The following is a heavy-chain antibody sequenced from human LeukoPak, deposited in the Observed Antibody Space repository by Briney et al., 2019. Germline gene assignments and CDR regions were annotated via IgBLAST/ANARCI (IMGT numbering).Heavy chain of an antibody. Sequence: GGSLRLSCAASGFTFDDYAMHWVRQAPGEGLEWVSGISWNSGSIGYADSVKGRFTISRDNAKNSLYLQMNSLRAEDTALYYCAKADGGIAVVSLDYWGQGTLVTVSS. CDR3: AKADGGIAVVSLDY. CDR1: GFTFDDYA. D-gene: IGHD6-19*01. CDR2: ISWNSGSI. V-gene: IGHV3-9*01. J-gene: IGHJ4*02.